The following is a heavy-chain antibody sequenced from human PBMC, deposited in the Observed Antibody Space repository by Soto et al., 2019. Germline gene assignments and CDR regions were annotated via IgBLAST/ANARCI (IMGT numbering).Heavy chain of an antibody. CDR3: ARGQRGTTVTRRRAFDI. CDR1: GGCFSGYY. V-gene: IGHV4-34*01. Sequence: SENLSLTCAVYGGCFSGYYWSWIRQPPGKGLEWIGEINHSGSTNYNPSLKSRVTISVDTSKNQFSLKLSSVTAADTAVYYCARGQRGTTVTRRRAFDIWGQGTMVTVSS. CDR2: INHSGST. D-gene: IGHD4-17*01. J-gene: IGHJ3*02.